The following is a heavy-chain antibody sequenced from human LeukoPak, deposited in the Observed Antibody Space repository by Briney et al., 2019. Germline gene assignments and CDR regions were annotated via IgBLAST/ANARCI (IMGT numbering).Heavy chain of an antibody. CDR1: GYTFTIYG. J-gene: IGHJ5*02. D-gene: IGHD3-10*01. CDR2: ISAYNGNT. V-gene: IGHV1-18*04. Sequence: ASVKVSCKASGYTFTIYGISWVRQAPGQGLEWMGWISAYNGNTNYAQKLQGRVTMTTDTSTSTAYMELRSLRSDDTAVYYCARAPMVRGVAHYNWFDPWGQGTLVTVSS. CDR3: ARAPMVRGVAHYNWFDP.